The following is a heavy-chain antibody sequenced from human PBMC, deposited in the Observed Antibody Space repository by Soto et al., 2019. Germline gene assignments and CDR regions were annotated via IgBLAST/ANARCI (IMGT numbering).Heavy chain of an antibody. CDR1: GGSVSSGSYY. CDR2: ILSSGST. Sequence: QVQLQESGPELVKPSETLSLTCTVSGGSVSSGSYYWTWIRQSPVKGLEWMGYILSSGSTDYNPSLKSRVTISVDTSKNEFSLKLRSVTAADTAVYYCARQRIAAAQYYFDYWGQGMLVTVSS. V-gene: IGHV4-61*01. J-gene: IGHJ4*02. CDR3: ARQRIAAAQYYFDY. D-gene: IGHD6-13*01.